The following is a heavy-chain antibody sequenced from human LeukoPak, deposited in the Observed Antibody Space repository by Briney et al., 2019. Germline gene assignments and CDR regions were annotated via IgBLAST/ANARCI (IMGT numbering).Heavy chain of an antibody. CDR3: AREPGYSYLHAFDI. CDR2: IYYSGST. CDR1: GGSISSYY. D-gene: IGHD5-18*01. Sequence: SETLSLTCTVSGGSISSYYWSWIRQPPGKGLEWIGYIYYSGSTNYNPSLKSRVTISVDTSKNQFSLKLSSVTAADTAVYYCAREPGYSYLHAFDIWGQGTMVTVSS. J-gene: IGHJ3*02. V-gene: IGHV4-59*01.